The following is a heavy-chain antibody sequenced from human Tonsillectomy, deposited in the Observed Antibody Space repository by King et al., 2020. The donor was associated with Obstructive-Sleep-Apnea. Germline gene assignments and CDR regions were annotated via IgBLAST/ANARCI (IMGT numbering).Heavy chain of an antibody. CDR1: GFTFSSYA. CDR2: ISGSGGST. CDR3: AKDLSEGLWFGELAHYYYYGMDV. V-gene: IGHV3-23*04. Sequence: VQLVESGGGLVQPGGSLRLSCAASGFTFSSYAMSWVRQAPGKGLEWVSAISGSGGSTYYADSVKGRFTISRDNSKNTLYLQMNSLRAEDTAVYYCAKDLSEGLWFGELAHYYYYGMDVWGQGTTVTVSS. D-gene: IGHD3-10*01. J-gene: IGHJ6*02.